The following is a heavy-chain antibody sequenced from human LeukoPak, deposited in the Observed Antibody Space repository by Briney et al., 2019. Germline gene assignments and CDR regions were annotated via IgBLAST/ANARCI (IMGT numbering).Heavy chain of an antibody. CDR3: ARPARGFYYYYCGMDA. CDR2: IMYDGSNK. D-gene: IGHD3-10*01. V-gene: IGHV3-33*01. Sequence: PGRSLRLSCAASGFTFSSYGMHWVRQAPGKGLEWVAVIMYDGSNKYYADSVKGRFTISRDNSKNTLYLQMNSLRAEDTAVYYCARPARGFYYYYCGMDAWGQGTTVTVSS. J-gene: IGHJ6*02. CDR1: GFTFSSYG.